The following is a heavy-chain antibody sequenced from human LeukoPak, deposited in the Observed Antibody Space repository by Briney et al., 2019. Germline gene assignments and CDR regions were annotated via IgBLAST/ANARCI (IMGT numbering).Heavy chain of an antibody. D-gene: IGHD6-19*01. CDR3: AKDFGWPFDY. J-gene: IGHJ4*02. CDR1: GFSFSTYA. V-gene: IGHV3-23*01. Sequence: GGSLRLSCAASGFSFSTYALSWVRQAPGKGLEWVSATSGNGAKTYYADSVRGRFTNSRDNSKNTLYLQMNSLRAEDTAVYYCAKDFGWPFDYWGQGTLVTVSS. CDR2: TSGNGAKT.